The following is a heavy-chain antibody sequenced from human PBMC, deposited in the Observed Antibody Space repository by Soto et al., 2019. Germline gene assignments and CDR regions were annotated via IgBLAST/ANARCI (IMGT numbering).Heavy chain of an antibody. CDR3: ARLVGNSWLDH. Sequence: QVQLQQSGPGLVKPSQTLSLTCAISGDSVSSNSAVWNWIRQSPSRGLEWLGRTYYRSIWQTEYAVSVKSRMTIDPEASKNRFCLQLDSVTPEDTAMYYCARLVGNSWLDHWGQGTLVTGSS. D-gene: IGHD6-6*01. V-gene: IGHV6-1*01. J-gene: IGHJ5*02. CDR2: TYYRSIWQT. CDR1: GDSVSSNSAV.